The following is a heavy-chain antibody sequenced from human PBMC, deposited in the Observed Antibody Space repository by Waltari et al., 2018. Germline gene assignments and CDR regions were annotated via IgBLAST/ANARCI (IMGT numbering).Heavy chain of an antibody. Sequence: QVQLQESGPGLVKPSETLSLTCTVSGGSISSHYWSWIRQPPGKGLEWIGYIYYSGSTNYNPSLKSRGTISVDTSKNQFSRKLSSVTAADTAVYYCARGGPMVATTPPRYFDYWGQGTLVTVSS. CDR3: ARGGPMVATTPPRYFDY. D-gene: IGHD5-12*01. CDR1: GGSISSHY. J-gene: IGHJ4*02. V-gene: IGHV4-59*11. CDR2: IYYSGST.